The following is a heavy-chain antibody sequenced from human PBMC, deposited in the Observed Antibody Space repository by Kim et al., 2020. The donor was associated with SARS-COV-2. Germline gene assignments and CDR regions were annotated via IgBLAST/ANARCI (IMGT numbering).Heavy chain of an antibody. J-gene: IGHJ6*03. D-gene: IGHD2-15*01. V-gene: IGHV3-23*01. Sequence: GGSLRLSCAASGFTFSSYAMSWVRQAPGKGLEWVSAISGSGGSTYYADSVKGRFTISRDNSKNTLYLQMNSLRAEDTAVYYCAKAPDRARYCSGGSCRGGYYYYMDVWGKGTTVTVSS. CDR1: GFTFSSYA. CDR2: ISGSGGST. CDR3: AKAPDRARYCSGGSCRGGYYYYMDV.